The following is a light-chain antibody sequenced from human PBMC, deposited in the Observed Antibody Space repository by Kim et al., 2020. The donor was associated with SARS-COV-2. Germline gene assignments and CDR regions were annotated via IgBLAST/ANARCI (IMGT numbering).Light chain of an antibody. CDR1: QTIDTL. Sequence: DIHMTQSPSTLSASVGDRVTITCRASQTIDTLLAWYQQKPGKSPKLLVYRASTLETGVPSRFSGSGSGTEFSLTISSLQPDDFATYYCQHYNAYPYIFGQGTKLEI. CDR2: RAS. CDR3: QHYNAYPYI. J-gene: IGKJ2*01. V-gene: IGKV1-5*01.